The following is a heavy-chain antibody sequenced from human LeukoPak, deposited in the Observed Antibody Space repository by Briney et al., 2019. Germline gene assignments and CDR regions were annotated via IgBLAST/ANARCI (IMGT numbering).Heavy chain of an antibody. Sequence: GGSLRLSCAASGFTFSSYSMNWVRQAPGKGLEWVSSISSSSSYIYYADSVKGRFTISRDNAKNSLYLQMNSLGAEDTAVYYCARVRYSSSSHWFDPWGQGTLVTVSS. CDR3: ARVRYSSSSHWFDP. V-gene: IGHV3-21*01. J-gene: IGHJ5*02. CDR2: ISSSSSYI. CDR1: GFTFSSYS. D-gene: IGHD6-6*01.